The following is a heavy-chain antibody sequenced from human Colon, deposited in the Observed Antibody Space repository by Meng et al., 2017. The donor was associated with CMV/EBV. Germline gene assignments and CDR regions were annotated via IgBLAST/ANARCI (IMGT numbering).Heavy chain of an antibody. D-gene: IGHD6-13*01. CDR3: ARVRGQQLVTIDY. CDR2: SNRDGSST. V-gene: IGHV3-74*01. Sequence: EVQLGEVGVGLCQHGGSLGLSCAAAVLPFSSYWMHWVRQASGKGLVGVSRSNRDGSSTVYADSVKGRFTISRDNDKNTLYLQMNSLRAEDTAIYYCARVRGQQLVTIDYWGQGTLVTVSS. J-gene: IGHJ4*02. CDR1: VLPFSSYW.